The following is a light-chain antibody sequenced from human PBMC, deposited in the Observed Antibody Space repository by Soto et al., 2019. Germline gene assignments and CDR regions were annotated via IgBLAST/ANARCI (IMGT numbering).Light chain of an antibody. Sequence: DIQMTQSPSTLSASVGDRVTITCRASESVSSWLAWYQQKPGRAPKLLIYRASSLQNGVSSRFSGRGSETEFTLTINSLQPDDFATYYCQQYYSFPFTLGLGTNLDI. CDR1: ESVSSW. CDR3: QQYYSFPFT. V-gene: IGKV1-5*03. CDR2: RAS. J-gene: IGKJ2*01.